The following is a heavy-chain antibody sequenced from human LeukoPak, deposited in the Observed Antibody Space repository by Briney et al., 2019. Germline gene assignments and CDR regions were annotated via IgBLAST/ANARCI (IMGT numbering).Heavy chain of an antibody. D-gene: IGHD6-13*01. CDR2: INPSDGST. V-gene: IGHV1-46*01. CDR1: GYTFTSYY. J-gene: IGHJ4*02. Sequence: GASVKVSCKASGYTFTSYYMHWVRQAPGQGLEWMGIINPSDGSTSYAQKFQGRVTMTRDTSTSTVYMELSNMRSEDTAVYYCATTSIAAGFDYWGQGTLVTVSS. CDR3: ATTSIAAGFDY.